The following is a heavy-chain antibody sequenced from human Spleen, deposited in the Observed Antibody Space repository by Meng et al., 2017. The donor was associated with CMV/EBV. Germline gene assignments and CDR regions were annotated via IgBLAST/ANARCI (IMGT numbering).Heavy chain of an antibody. CDR3: ARDCSTTGCFSYYYYGMDV. V-gene: IGHV1-18*01. CDR1: GYTFTSYG. CDR2: ISAYNGNT. D-gene: IGHD2-2*01. J-gene: IGHJ6*02. Sequence: ASVKVSCKASGYTFTSYGISWVRQAPGQGLEWMGWISAYNGNTNYAQELQGRVTMTTDTSTSTAYMELRSLISDDTAVYYCARDCSTTGCFSYYYYGMDVWGQGTTVTVSS.